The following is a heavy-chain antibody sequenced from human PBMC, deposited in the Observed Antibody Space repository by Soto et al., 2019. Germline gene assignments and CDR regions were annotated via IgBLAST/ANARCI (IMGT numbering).Heavy chain of an antibody. V-gene: IGHV1-18*01. D-gene: IGHD6-19*01. CDR2: ISAYNGNT. Sequence: VASVKVSCKASGYTFTSYGISWVRQAPGQGLEWMGWISAYNGNTNYAQKLQGRVTMTTDTSTSTAYMELRSLRSDDTAVYYCARQDDSSGWDNVDYWGQGTLVTVSS. J-gene: IGHJ4*02. CDR3: ARQDDSSGWDNVDY. CDR1: GYTFTSYG.